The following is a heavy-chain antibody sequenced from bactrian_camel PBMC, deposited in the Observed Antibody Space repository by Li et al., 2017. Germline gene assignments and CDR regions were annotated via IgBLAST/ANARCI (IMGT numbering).Heavy chain of an antibody. CDR1: GSASMIYC. CDR2: IERDGST. Sequence: HVQLVESGGGSVQAGGSLRLSCAESGSASMIYCMGWFRQAPGKQRESVAAIERDGSTTYADSLKARFTISRDNAKSTLYLQMNDLKPEGTAMYYCAADRSLSANGCDGARSYYFGSWGQGTQVTVS. D-gene: IGHD1*01. CDR3: AADRSLSANGCDGARSYYFGS. J-gene: IGHJ6*01. V-gene: IGHV3S53*01.